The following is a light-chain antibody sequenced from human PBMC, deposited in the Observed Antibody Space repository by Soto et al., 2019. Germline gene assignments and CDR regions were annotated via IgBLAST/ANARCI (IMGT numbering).Light chain of an antibody. CDR1: SSDIGTYNF. V-gene: IGLV2-14*03. Sequence: QSVLAQPASVSGSPGQSISISCTGSSSDIGTYNFVSWYQHHPGKAPKLLIFGVTNRPSGISDRFSGSKSGDTASLTISGLQTEDEADYYCSSYTSSNSLVFGTGTKLTVL. J-gene: IGLJ1*01. CDR2: GVT. CDR3: SSYTSSNSLV.